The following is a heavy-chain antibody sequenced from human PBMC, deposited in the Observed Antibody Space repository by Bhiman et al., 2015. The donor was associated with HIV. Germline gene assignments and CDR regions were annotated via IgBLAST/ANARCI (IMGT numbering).Heavy chain of an antibody. CDR3: AKDEHGSVWYRGDY. CDR2: IRSDGSNK. D-gene: IGHD6-19*01. V-gene: IGHV3-30*02. CDR1: RFTFSAYD. Sequence: QVQLVESGGGVVQPGGSLRLSCAASRFTFSAYDMHWVRQAPGKGLEWVAFIRSDGSNKYYADSVKGRFTISRDNSKNTLYLQMNSLRAEDTAVYYCAKDEHGSVWYRGDYWGQGTLVIVSS. J-gene: IGHJ4*02.